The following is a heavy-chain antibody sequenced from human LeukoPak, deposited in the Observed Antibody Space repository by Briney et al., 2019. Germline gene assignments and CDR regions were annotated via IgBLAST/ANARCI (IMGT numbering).Heavy chain of an antibody. CDR1: EFILSRYA. D-gene: IGHD3-9*01. CDR3: ARGGGGNPDFVTSYTGASLSFDY. CDR2: LGISGDYS. J-gene: IGHJ4*02. V-gene: IGHV3-23*01. Sequence: GGSLRLSCVAYEFILSRYAVSWVRQAPGKGLQWVSSLGISGDYSWYAGSVKGRFTISRDVSKNTLYLQMNSLGVEDTAVYYCARGGGGNPDFVTSYTGASLSFDYWGQGALVTVSS.